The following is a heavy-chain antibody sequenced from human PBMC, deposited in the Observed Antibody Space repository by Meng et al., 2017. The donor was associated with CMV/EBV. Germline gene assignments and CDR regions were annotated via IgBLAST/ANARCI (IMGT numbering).Heavy chain of an antibody. V-gene: IGHV1-2*02. D-gene: IGHD1-1*01. CDR2: INPNSGDT. Sequence: SCKAHGHTFTGYYMHWVRQAPGQGLDWMGWINPNSGDTNYAQKFQGRVTMTRDTSISTAYMELSRLRSDDTAVYYCARQRYKNWFDPWGQGTLVTVSS. CDR3: ARQRYKNWFDP. CDR1: GHTFTGYY. J-gene: IGHJ5*02.